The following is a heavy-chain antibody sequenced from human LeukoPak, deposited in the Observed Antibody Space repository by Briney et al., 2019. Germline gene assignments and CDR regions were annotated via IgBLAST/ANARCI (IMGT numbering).Heavy chain of an antibody. J-gene: IGHJ4*02. CDR1: GLTFSSSW. CDR2: INPDGNKK. CDR3: ARDLAYSRLNY. V-gene: IGHV3-7*01. Sequence: GGSLRLSCAVSGLTFSSSWMDWVRQAPGKGLEWVASINPDGNKKYSADSVKGRFTISRDNAENSLYLQMNSLRVEDTAFYYCARDLAYSRLNYWGQGMLVTVSS. D-gene: IGHD5-18*01.